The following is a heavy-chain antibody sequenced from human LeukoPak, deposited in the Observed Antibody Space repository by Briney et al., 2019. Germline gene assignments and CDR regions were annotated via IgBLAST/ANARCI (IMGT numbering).Heavy chain of an antibody. D-gene: IGHD6-19*01. J-gene: IGHJ4*02. CDR3: ARGVHSSGWRD. V-gene: IGHV1-18*01. CDR2: ISAYNGYT. CDR1: GYTFTNYG. Sequence: EASVKVSCKASGYTFTNYGISWVRQAPGQGLEWMGWISAYNGYTDYAQKFQGRVTITADKSTSTAYMELSSLRSEDTAVYYCARGVHSSGWRDWGQGTLVTVSS.